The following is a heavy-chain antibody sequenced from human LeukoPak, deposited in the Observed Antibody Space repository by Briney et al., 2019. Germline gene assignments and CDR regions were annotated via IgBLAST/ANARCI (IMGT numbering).Heavy chain of an antibody. V-gene: IGHV3-23*01. Sequence: GGSLGLSCAASGFTFSSYAMSWVRQAPGKGLEWVSAISGSGFTYYADSVKGRFTISRDNSKNTLYLQMNSLRAEDTAVYYCARGLYSSSPWGQGTLVTVSS. D-gene: IGHD6-6*01. J-gene: IGHJ4*02. CDR1: GFTFSSYA. CDR3: ARGLYSSSP. CDR2: ISGSGFT.